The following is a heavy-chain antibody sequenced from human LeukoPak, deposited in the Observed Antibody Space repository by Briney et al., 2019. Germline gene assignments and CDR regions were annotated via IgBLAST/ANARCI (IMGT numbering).Heavy chain of an antibody. CDR3: ARVWELVFDY. CDR2: IIPIFGTA. D-gene: IGHD1-26*01. V-gene: IGHV1-69*13. J-gene: IGHJ4*02. Sequence: SVKVSCKASGYTFTSYDFNWVRQAPGQGLEWMGGIIPIFGTANYAQKFQGRVTITADESTSTAYMELSSLRSEDTAVYYCARVWELVFDYWGQGTLVTVSS. CDR1: GYTFTSYD.